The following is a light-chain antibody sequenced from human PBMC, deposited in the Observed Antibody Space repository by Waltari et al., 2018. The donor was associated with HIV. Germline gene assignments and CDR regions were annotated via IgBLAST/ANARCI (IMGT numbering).Light chain of an antibody. Sequence: QSALTQPPSASGSPGQSVAISCTGTSSDIGGYNYVSWYQQHPGKAPKLMIFEVTKRPSGCPDRFSGSKSGNTASLTVSGLQAEDEADYYCASYGGTNDLVFGGGTKLTVL. J-gene: IGLJ3*02. CDR1: SSDIGGYNY. CDR3: ASYGGTNDLV. CDR2: EVT. V-gene: IGLV2-8*01.